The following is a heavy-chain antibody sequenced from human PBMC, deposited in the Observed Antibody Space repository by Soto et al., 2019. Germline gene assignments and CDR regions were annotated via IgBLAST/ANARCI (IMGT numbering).Heavy chain of an antibody. J-gene: IGHJ4*02. V-gene: IGHV1-8*01. D-gene: IGHD7-27*01. CDR1: AYTFTSYD. CDR2: MNPNNGNT. CDR3: ARGRRNWGVDY. Sequence: QVQLVQSGAEVKKPGASVKVSCKAAAYTFTSYDINWVRQATGQDFEWMGWMNPNNGNTAYAQKFQGRVTMTRYTCKSTACMELSSLTSEDTAVYYCARGRRNWGVDYWGQGTLVTVSS.